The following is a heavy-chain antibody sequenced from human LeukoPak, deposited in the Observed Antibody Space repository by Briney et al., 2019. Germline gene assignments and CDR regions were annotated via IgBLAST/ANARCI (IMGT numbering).Heavy chain of an antibody. D-gene: IGHD6-19*01. Sequence: SETLSLTCTVSGGSISSYYWSWIRQPPGKGLEWIGYIYYSGSTNYNPSLKSRVTISVDTSKNQFSLKLSSVTAADTAVYYCARHRIAVAPSVWGQGTLVTVSS. CDR1: GGSISSYY. CDR3: ARHRIAVAPSV. J-gene: IGHJ4*02. CDR2: IYYSGST. V-gene: IGHV4-59*01.